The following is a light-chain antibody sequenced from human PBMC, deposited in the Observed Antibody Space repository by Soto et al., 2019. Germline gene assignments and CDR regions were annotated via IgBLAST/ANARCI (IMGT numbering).Light chain of an antibody. CDR1: QSVLYSSTNKNY. CDR3: QQYYSTPLT. CDR2: WAS. Sequence: DIVMTQSPDSLAVSLGERATINCKSSQSVLYSSTNKNYLSWYQQKPGQTPKLLIYWASTRESGVPDRFSDSGSGTDFTLTISSLQAEDVAVYYCQQYYSTPLTFGGGTKVEIK. J-gene: IGKJ4*01. V-gene: IGKV4-1*01.